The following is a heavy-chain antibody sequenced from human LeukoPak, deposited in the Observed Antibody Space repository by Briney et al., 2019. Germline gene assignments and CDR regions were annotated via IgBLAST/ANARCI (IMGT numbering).Heavy chain of an antibody. Sequence: SDTLSPTCAVYVGSLSGYYWIWIRQHPGKGREGRGEINHRGSTNYNPDLTRRVTIAVDPSNNHFSLKLSALTAADTAVYYCARRWRVWSGYRHEFDYWGQGTLVTVSS. V-gene: IGHV4-34*01. CDR3: ARRWRVWSGYRHEFDY. CDR2: INHRGST. J-gene: IGHJ4*02. CDR1: VGSLSGYY. D-gene: IGHD5-12*01.